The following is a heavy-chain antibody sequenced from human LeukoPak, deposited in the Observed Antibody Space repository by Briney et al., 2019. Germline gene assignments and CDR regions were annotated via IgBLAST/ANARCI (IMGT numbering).Heavy chain of an antibody. CDR3: VRFSISWSYFDS. CDR1: GGSISNYY. V-gene: IGHV4-59*08. J-gene: IGHJ4*02. CDR2: IFYTGNT. Sequence: SETLSLTCTVSGGSISNYYWNWIRQPPGKELEWIGSIFYTGNTNYNPSLKSRVTISVDTSRSQFSLKLNSVTAADTAVYYCVRFSISWSYFDSWGQGTLVTVSS. D-gene: IGHD6-13*01.